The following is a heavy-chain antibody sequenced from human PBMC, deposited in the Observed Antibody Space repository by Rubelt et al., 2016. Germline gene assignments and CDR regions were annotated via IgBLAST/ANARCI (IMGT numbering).Heavy chain of an antibody. D-gene: IGHD6-19*01. V-gene: IGHV3-23*01. CDR1: EFTFSTYA. J-gene: IGHJ3*02. CDR2: ISGADGST. Sequence: GSGGGLVQPEGSLRLSCVPSEFTFSTYAMNWVRQAPGKGLEWVSSISGADGSTYYADSVKGRFTISRDSSKNTLYLQMNSLRPEDTAVYYCAKALSQWLVRDSFDIWGQGTMVTVSS. CDR3: AKALSQWLVRDSFDI.